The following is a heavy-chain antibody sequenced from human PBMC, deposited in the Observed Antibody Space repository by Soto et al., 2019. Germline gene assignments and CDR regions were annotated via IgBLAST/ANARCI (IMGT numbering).Heavy chain of an antibody. V-gene: IGHV1-69*02. Sequence: SVEVSCKACGGTFNSYTISWVRQAPGQGLEWTGRIIPILGIANYAQKFQGRVTITADKSTSTAYMELSSLRSEDTAVYYCARGFPGSTIIVVVVAATGSFWFDPWGQGTLVTVSS. D-gene: IGHD2-15*01. J-gene: IGHJ5*02. CDR1: GGTFNSYT. CDR2: IIPILGIA. CDR3: ARGFPGSTIIVVVVAATGSFWFDP.